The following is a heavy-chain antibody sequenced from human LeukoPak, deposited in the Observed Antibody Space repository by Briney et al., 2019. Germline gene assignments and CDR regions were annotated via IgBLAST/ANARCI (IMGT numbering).Heavy chain of an antibody. CDR2: IYTSGST. J-gene: IGHJ5*02. CDR1: GGSISSYY. V-gene: IGHV4-4*07. CDR3: ARHGYVPYYYGSGSYNKNNWFDP. Sequence: SETLSLTCIVSGGSISSYYWSWIRQPAGKGLEWIGRIYTSGSTNYNPSLKSGVTMSVAPSKNQFSMQLSSVTAPDTAVYYCARHGYVPYYYGSGSYNKNNWFDPWGQGTLVTVSS. D-gene: IGHD3-10*01.